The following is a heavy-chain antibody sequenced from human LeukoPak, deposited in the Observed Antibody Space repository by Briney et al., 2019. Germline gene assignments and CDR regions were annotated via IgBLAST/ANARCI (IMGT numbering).Heavy chain of an antibody. J-gene: IGHJ4*02. Sequence: GGSLRLSCVASGFTFTNYWMNWVRQAPGKGLEWVSYISSSSSTIYCADSVKGRFTISRDNAKNSVYLQMSSLRAEDTAVYYCARDDPSMIAALHYWGQGTLVTVSS. CDR3: ARDDPSMIAALHY. CDR2: ISSSSSTI. D-gene: IGHD6-6*01. CDR1: GFTFTNYW. V-gene: IGHV3-48*04.